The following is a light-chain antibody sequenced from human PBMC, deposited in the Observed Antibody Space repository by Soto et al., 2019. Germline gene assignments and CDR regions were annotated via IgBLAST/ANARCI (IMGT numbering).Light chain of an antibody. CDR2: DVS. V-gene: IGLV2-14*01. CDR3: SSYTSSSTSRGDVV. J-gene: IGLJ2*01. Sequence: QSALTQPASVSGSPGQSITISCTGTSSDVGGYNYVSWYQQHPGKAPKLMIYDVSNRPSGVSNRFSGCKSGNAASLTISGLQAEDEADYYCSSYTSSSTSRGDVVFGGGTQLTVL. CDR1: SSDVGGYNY.